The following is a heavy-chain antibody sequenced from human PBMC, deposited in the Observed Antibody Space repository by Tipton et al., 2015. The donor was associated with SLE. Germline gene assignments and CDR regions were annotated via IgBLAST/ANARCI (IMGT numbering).Heavy chain of an antibody. J-gene: IGHJ3*02. V-gene: IGHV4-34*01. D-gene: IGHD3-10*01. CDR1: GGSFSGYY. CDR2: INHSGST. Sequence: GLVKPSETLSLTCAVYGGSFSGYYWSWVRQPPGKGLEWIGEINHSGSTNYNPSLKSRVTISVDTSKNQFSLKLSSVTAADTAVYYCAREAGITMVRGALIHAFDIWGQGTMVTVSS. CDR3: AREAGITMVRGALIHAFDI.